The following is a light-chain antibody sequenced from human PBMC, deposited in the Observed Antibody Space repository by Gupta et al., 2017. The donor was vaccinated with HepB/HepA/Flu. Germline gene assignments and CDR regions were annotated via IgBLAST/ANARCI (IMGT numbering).Light chain of an antibody. CDR2: AAS. J-gene: IGKJ1*01. CDR1: QRINNY. Sequence: DIQLTPSPSSLSASVGDRVTITCRASQRINNYLNWYQQRPGITPELLLYAASSWQSGVTSRFSGSGSETDFTLTSSRPQNEAFADYYIQHCFSTPGFGQGTRVK. V-gene: IGKV1-39*01. CDR3: QHCFSTPG.